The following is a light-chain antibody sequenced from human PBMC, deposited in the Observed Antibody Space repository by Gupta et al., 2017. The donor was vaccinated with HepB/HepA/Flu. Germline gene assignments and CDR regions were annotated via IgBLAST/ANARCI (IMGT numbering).Light chain of an antibody. CDR1: QSISSW. CDR3: QQYRT. V-gene: IGKV1-5*03. J-gene: IGKJ1*01. CDR2: KAS. Sequence: DIQMTQSPSTLSASVGDRVTITCRASQSISSWAWDQQKPGKAPKLRIYKASSLESGVQSRFSGSGSVTEFTRTVSGVEADEFVTDDWQQYRTFGQGTKVEIK.